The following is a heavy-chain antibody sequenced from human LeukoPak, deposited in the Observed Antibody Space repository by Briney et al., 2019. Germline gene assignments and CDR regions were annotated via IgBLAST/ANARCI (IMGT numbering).Heavy chain of an antibody. CDR1: GGSISSYY. J-gene: IGHJ6*03. CDR2: IYHSGTTYSGST. D-gene: IGHD6-6*01. V-gene: IGHV4-39*07. CDR3: ARAKYSSSSVPYYMDV. Sequence: SETLSLTCTVSGGSISSYYWVWIRQPPGKGLEWIGSIYHSGTTYSGSTYYNPSLKSRVTISVDTSKNQFSLKLSSVTAADAAVYYCARAKYSSSSVPYYMDVWGKGTTVTVSS.